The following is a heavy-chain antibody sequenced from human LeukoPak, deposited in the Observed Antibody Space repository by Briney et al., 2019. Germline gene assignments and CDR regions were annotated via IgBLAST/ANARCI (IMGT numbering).Heavy chain of an antibody. Sequence: SVKVSCKASGGTFSSYAISWVRQAPGQGLEGMGGIIPIFGTANYAQKFQGRVTITTDESTSTAYMELSSLRSEDTAVYYCASQSGSNGGSYYYYYYMDVWGKGTTVTVSS. CDR3: ASQSGSNGGSYYYYYYMDV. J-gene: IGHJ6*03. V-gene: IGHV1-69*05. CDR1: GGTFSSYA. D-gene: IGHD1-26*01. CDR2: IIPIFGTA.